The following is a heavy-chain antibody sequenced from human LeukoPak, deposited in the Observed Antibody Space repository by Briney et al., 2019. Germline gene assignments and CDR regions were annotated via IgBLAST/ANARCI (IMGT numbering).Heavy chain of an antibody. CDR3: ARADVLLWFGESLTDYGMDV. V-gene: IGHV4-34*01. CDR2: INHSGST. CDR1: GGSFSGYY. Sequence: SETLSLTCAVYGGSFSGYYWSWIRQPPGKGLKCIGDINHSGSTNYNPSLKSRVTISVDTSKNQFSLKLSSVTAADTAVYYCARADVLLWFGESLTDYGMDVWGQGTTVTVSS. J-gene: IGHJ6*02. D-gene: IGHD3-10*01.